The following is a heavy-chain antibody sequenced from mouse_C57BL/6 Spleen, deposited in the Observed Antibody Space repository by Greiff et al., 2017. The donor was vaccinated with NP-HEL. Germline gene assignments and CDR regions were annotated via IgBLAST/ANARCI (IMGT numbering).Heavy chain of an antibody. CDR3: ARGIYYYGSSPYYYAMDY. J-gene: IGHJ4*01. CDR1: GYTFTDYY. V-gene: IGHV1-76*01. Sequence: VQLQQSGAELVRPGASVKLSCKASGYTFTDYYINWVKQRPGQGLEWIARIYPGSGNTYYNEKFKGKATLTAEKSSSTASMQLSSLTSEDSAVYFCARGIYYYGSSPYYYAMDYWGQGTSVTVSS. D-gene: IGHD1-1*01. CDR2: IYPGSGNT.